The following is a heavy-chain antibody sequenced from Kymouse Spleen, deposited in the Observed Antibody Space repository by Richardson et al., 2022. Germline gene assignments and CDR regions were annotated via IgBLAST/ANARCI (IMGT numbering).Heavy chain of an antibody. Sequence: EVQLVESGGGLVQPGGSLRLSCAASGFTFSSYWMHWVRQAPGKGLVWVSRINSDGSSTSYADSVKGRFTISRDNAKNTLYLQMNSLRAEDTAVYYCARVYYDILTGYCHFDYWGQGTLVTVSS. J-gene: IGHJ4*02. CDR3: ARVYYDILTGYCHFDY. CDR1: GFTFSSYW. V-gene: IGHV3-74*01. CDR2: INSDGSST. D-gene: IGHD3-9*01.